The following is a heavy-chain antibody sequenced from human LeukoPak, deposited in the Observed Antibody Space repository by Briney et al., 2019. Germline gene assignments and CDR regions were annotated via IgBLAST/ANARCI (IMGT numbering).Heavy chain of an antibody. V-gene: IGHV3-30*18. D-gene: IGHD3-16*02. J-gene: IGHJ4*02. CDR3: AKDRHSSGELSLFPY. CDR1: GFTFSSYG. CDR2: ISYDGSNK. Sequence: PGGSLRLSCAASGFTFSSYGMHWVRQAPGKGLEWVAVISYDGSNKYYADSVKGRFTISRDNSKNTLYLQMNSLRAEDTAVYYCAKDRHSSGELSLFPYWGQGTLVTVSS.